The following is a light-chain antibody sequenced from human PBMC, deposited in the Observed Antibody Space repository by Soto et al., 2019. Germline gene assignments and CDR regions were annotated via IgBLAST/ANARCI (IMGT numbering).Light chain of an antibody. CDR2: EVS. CDR1: SGDIGSYTY. CDR3: SSYGGSNNLI. V-gene: IGLV2-8*01. J-gene: IGLJ2*01. Sequence: QSALTQPASVSGSPGQSITISCTGTSGDIGSYTYVSWYQQYPGKAPKLMIYEVSKRPSGVPDRFSGSKSGNTASLTVSGLQAEDEADYYCSSYGGSNNLIFGGGTKLTVL.